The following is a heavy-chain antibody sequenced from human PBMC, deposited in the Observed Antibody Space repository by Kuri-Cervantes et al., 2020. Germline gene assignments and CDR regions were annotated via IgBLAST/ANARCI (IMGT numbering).Heavy chain of an antibody. CDR2: IYYSGST. Sequence: SETLSLTCTVSGGTIISGDYHWSWIRQHPGKGLEWIGYIYYSGSTYYNCSLKSRLTISVDTPKNQFSLKLSAVTAADTAVYYCARVVLLGNWFDTWGQGNLVTVSS. V-gene: IGHV4-31*03. J-gene: IGHJ5*02. CDR1: GGTIISGDYH. D-gene: IGHD2/OR15-2a*01. CDR3: ARVVLLGNWFDT.